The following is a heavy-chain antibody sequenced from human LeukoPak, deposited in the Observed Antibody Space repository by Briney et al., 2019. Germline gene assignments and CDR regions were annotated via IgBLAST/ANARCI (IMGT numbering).Heavy chain of an antibody. D-gene: IGHD1-14*01. J-gene: IGHJ6*02. CDR1: GSKFDDYG. V-gene: IGHV3-20*04. CDR2: LNWNGITT. CDR3: ARDRGMRTDYYYYGMDV. Sequence: GGSLRLSCAASGSKFDDYGMSWVRQAPGKGLEWVAGLNWNGITTTYADSVKGRFTISRDNAKNSLYLQMSSLRAEDTALYYCARDRGMRTDYYYYGMDVWGQGTTVTVSS.